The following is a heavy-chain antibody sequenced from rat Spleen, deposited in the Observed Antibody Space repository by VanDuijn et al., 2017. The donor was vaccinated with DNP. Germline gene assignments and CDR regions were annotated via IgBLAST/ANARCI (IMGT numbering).Heavy chain of an antibody. CDR1: GYSITRSYR. D-gene: IGHD1-12*01. V-gene: IGHV3-3*01. J-gene: IGHJ3*01. Sequence: EVQLQESGPGLVKPSQSLSLTCSVTGYSITRSYRWNWIRKFPGNKLEWMEYINSAGSTNYNPSLKSRISITRETSKNQFFLPVYSVTTEDTATYYCARLVTQGFTYWGQSTLDTVSS. CDR3: ARLVTQGFTY. CDR2: INSAGST.